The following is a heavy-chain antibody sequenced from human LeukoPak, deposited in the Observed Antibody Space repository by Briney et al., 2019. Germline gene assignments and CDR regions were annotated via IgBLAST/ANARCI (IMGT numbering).Heavy chain of an antibody. V-gene: IGHV4-61*05. CDR1: GGSISSSIYY. CDR2: VHYSGST. J-gene: IGHJ5*02. Sequence: PSETLSLTCTVSGGSISSSIYYWGWIRQPPGKGLEWIGFVHYSGSTNYNPFLKSRVTISVDISKNQFSLNLSSVTAADTAVYYCARARGGYGDYGSWFDPWGQGTLVPVSS. CDR3: ARARGGYGDYGSWFDP. D-gene: IGHD4-17*01.